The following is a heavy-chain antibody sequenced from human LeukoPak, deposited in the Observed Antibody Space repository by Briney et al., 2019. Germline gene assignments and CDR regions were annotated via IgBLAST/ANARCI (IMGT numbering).Heavy chain of an antibody. CDR2: IRYDGSNK. D-gene: IGHD3-9*01. CDR3: AKGGKYDILTGYRRSRLLGDF. Sequence: QTGGSLRLSCAASGFTFSSHGMHWVRQTLAKGLEWVAFIRYDGSNKYYADSVKGRFIISRDNSKNTLFLQMNSLRPEDTAVYYCAKGGKYDILTGYRRSRLLGDFWGQGTLVTVSS. V-gene: IGHV3-30*02. J-gene: IGHJ4*02. CDR1: GFTFSSHG.